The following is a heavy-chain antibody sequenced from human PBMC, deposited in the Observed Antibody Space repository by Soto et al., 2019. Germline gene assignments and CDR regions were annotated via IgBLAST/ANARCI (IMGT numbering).Heavy chain of an antibody. D-gene: IGHD6-19*01. CDR3: ARDETYTAGWYFDH. CDR2: ISGYNGKT. V-gene: IGHV1-18*01. CDR1: GYMFNSYG. Sequence: QVQLVQSGAEVKKRGASVKVSCKASGYMFNSYGMSWLRQAPGQGLEWIGWISGYNGKTDLAQKFKGRVTMTTEAPTSTVCMELTSLRFDATALYYCARDETYTAGWYFDHWGQGTMVTVPS. J-gene: IGHJ4*02.